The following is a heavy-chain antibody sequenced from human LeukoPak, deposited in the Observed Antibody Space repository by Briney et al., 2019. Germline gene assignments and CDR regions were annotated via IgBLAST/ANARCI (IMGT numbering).Heavy chain of an antibody. V-gene: IGHV4-38-2*02. Sequence: NPSETLSLTCTVSGYSISSGYYWGWIRQPPGKGLEWIGSIYHSGSTYYNPSLKSRVTISVDTSKNQFSLKVTSVTAADTAVYYCARVYSSSWYWNWFDPWGQGTLVTVSS. CDR2: IYHSGST. D-gene: IGHD6-13*01. CDR1: GYSISSGYY. J-gene: IGHJ5*02. CDR3: ARVYSSSWYWNWFDP.